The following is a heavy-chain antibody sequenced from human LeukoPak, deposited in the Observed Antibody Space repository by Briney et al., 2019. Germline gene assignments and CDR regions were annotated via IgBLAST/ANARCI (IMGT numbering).Heavy chain of an antibody. V-gene: IGHV3-30*18. CDR3: AKDRGIAARPRRDFDY. J-gene: IGHJ4*02. D-gene: IGHD6-6*01. CDR1: GFTSSRYG. CDR2: ISYDGSNK. Sequence: GRSLRLSCAATGFTSSRYGMHWVRQAPGKGLEWVAQISYDGSNKHYGDSVKGRFTIARDNSKNTLFLQMNSLRGEDTAVYYCAKDRGIAARPRRDFDYWGQGTLVTVSS.